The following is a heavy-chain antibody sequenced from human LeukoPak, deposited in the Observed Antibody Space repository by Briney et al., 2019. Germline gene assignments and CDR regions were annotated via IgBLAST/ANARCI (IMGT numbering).Heavy chain of an antibody. CDR3: ARDGGGSYGFDY. Sequence: PSETLSLTCTVSGGSISSYYWSWLRQPPGKGLEWIGYIYYSGSTNYNPSLKSRVTISVDTSKNQFSLKLSSVTAADTAVYYCARDGGGSYGFDYWGQGTLVTVSS. CDR2: IYYSGST. D-gene: IGHD1-26*01. CDR1: GGSISSYY. V-gene: IGHV4-59*01. J-gene: IGHJ4*02.